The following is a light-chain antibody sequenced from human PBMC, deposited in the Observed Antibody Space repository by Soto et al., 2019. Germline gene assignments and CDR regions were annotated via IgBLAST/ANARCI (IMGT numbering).Light chain of an antibody. CDR1: QSVSSN. CDR3: QQYNNWPPYT. CDR2: GAS. Sequence: EIVMTQSPATLSLSPGERATLSCRASQSVSSNLAWYQQKPGQAPRLLIYGASTRATGIPARFSGSGSGTEFPLTISSLQSEDFALYYCQQYNNWPPYTFGQGTKLEIK. V-gene: IGKV3-15*01. J-gene: IGKJ2*01.